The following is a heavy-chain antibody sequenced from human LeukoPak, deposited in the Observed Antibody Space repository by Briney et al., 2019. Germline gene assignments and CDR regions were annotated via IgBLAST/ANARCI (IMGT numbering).Heavy chain of an antibody. V-gene: IGHV3-30*02. CDR2: IRYDGSNK. D-gene: IGHD6-19*01. CDR3: ARDRVAVAGNYYYYYYMDV. CDR1: GFTFSSYG. J-gene: IGHJ6*03. Sequence: GGSLLLSCAASGFTFSSYGMHWVRQAPGKGLEWVAFIRYDGSNKYYVGSVKGRFTISRDNSKNTLYLQMNSLRAEDTAVYYCARDRVAVAGNYYYYYYMDVWGKGTTVTVSS.